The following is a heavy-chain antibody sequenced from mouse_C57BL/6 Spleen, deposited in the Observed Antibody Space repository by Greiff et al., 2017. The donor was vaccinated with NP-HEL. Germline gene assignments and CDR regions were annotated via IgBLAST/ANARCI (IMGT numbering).Heavy chain of an antibody. CDR3: ARAYCSEGYFDV. J-gene: IGHJ1*03. V-gene: IGHV1-19*01. Sequence: EVQLQQSGPVLVKPGASVKMSCKASGYTFTDYYMNWVKQSHGKSLEWIGVINPYNGGTSYNQKFKGKATLTVDKSSSTAYMKLDSLTSEGSAVYYCARAYCSEGYFDVWGTGTTVTVSS. D-gene: IGHD6-5*01. CDR2: INPYNGGT. CDR1: GYTFTDYY.